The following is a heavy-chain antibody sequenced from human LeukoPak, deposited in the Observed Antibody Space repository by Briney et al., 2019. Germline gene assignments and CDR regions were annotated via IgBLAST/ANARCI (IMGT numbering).Heavy chain of an antibody. V-gene: IGHV3-30*03. CDR3: ARDPDYYYGMDV. CDR2: MSYGGQNE. J-gene: IGHJ6*02. CDR1: GLTFSGYD. Sequence: GGSLRLSCAASGLTFSGYDMHWVRQAPGKGPEWVAVMSYGGQNERYADSVKGRFTVSRDNPKNTLYLQMNSLRAEDTAVYYCARDPDYYYGMDVWGQGTTVTVSS.